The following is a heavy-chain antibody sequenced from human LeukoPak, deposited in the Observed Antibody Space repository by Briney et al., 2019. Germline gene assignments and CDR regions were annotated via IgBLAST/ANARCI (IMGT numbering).Heavy chain of an antibody. D-gene: IGHD2-2*01. V-gene: IGHV1-69*04. J-gene: IGHJ5*02. CDR2: IIPILGIA. Sequence: SVKVPCKASGGTFSSYAISWVRQAPGQGLEWMGRIIPILGIANYAQKFQGRVTITADKSTSTAYMELSSLRSDDTAVYYCARVPAPESWFDPWGQGTLVTVSS. CDR1: GGTFSSYA. CDR3: ARVPAPESWFDP.